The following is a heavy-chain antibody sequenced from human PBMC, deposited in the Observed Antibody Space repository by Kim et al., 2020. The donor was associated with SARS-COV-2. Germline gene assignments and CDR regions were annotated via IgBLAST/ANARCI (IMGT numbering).Heavy chain of an antibody. D-gene: IGHD5-18*01. Sequence: GGSLRLSCVASGFTFSTYTMMWVRQAPGKGLEWVSSISGTGRNIFYADSLKGRISISRDNPRNSLVLQVYSLRAEDTAVYFCARRSGYTYFHPDHWGHGT. V-gene: IGHV3-21*01. CDR2: ISGTGRNI. CDR1: GFTFSTYT. J-gene: IGHJ4*01. CDR3: ARRSGYTYFHPDH.